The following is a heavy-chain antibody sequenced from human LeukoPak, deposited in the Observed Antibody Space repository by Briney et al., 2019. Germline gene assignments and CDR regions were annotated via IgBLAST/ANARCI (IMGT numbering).Heavy chain of an antibody. Sequence: SETLSLTCAVSGGSISSSSYYWGWIRQPPGKGLEWIGSIFYSGSTYFNPSLKSRVTISVDMSKNQFSLKLSSVTAADPAVYYCARGGTLRWYTNWGQGTLVTVSS. CDR2: IFYSGST. CDR1: GGSISSSSYY. J-gene: IGHJ4*02. D-gene: IGHD4-23*01. CDR3: ARGGTLRWYTN. V-gene: IGHV4-39*01.